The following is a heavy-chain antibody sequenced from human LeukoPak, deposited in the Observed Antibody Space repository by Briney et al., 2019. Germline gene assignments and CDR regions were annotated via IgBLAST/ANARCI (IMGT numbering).Heavy chain of an antibody. D-gene: IGHD6-13*01. J-gene: IGHJ3*02. CDR2: IYYSGST. CDR1: GGSISSYY. V-gene: IGHV4-59*08. CDR3: ARHSGYSSTYDAFDI. Sequence: SGTLSLTCTVSGGSISSYYWSWIRQPPGKGLEWIGYIYYSGSTNYNPSLKSRVTISVDTSKNHFSLKLSSVTAADTAVYYCARHSGYSSTYDAFDIWGQGTMVTVSS.